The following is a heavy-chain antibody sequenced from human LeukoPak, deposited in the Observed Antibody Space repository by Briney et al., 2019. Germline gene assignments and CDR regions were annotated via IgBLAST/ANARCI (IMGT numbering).Heavy chain of an antibody. Sequence: TPSETLSLTCTVSGGSLSSYYWSWIRQPPGKRLEVIGCINYSGTTNYNPSLKSRVIMSVDTSKNQFSLQLTSVTAADTAVYYCARVQPTGYYSDFDYWGRGTLVTVSS. CDR2: INYSGTT. D-gene: IGHD1-26*01. CDR3: ARVQPTGYYSDFDY. J-gene: IGHJ4*02. CDR1: GGSLSSYY. V-gene: IGHV4-59*01.